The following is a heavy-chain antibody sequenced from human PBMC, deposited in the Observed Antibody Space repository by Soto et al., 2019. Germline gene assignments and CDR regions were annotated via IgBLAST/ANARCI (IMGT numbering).Heavy chain of an antibody. CDR3: ARVLRSSGYTWFDP. CDR2: INSDGSST. V-gene: IGHV3-74*01. J-gene: IGHJ5*02. CDR1: GFTFSSYW. Sequence: GGSLRLSCAASGFTFSSYWMHLIRQAPGKGLVWVSRINSDGSSTSYADSVKGRFTISRDNAKNTLYLQMNSLRAEDTAVYYCARVLRSSGYTWFDPWGQGTLVTVSS.